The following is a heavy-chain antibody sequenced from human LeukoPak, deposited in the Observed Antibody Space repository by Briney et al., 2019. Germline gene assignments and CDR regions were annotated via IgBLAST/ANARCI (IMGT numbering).Heavy chain of an antibody. Sequence: LRLSCAASGFTSSTYWMSWVRQAPGKGLEWIGEINHSGSTNYNPSLKSRVTISVDTSKNQFSLKLSSVTAADTAVYYCARAPGVVAARAYYYYYGMDVWGQGTTVTVSS. CDR2: INHSGST. CDR1: GFTSSTYW. CDR3: ARAPGVVAARAYYYYYGMDV. D-gene: IGHD2-15*01. V-gene: IGHV4-34*01. J-gene: IGHJ6*02.